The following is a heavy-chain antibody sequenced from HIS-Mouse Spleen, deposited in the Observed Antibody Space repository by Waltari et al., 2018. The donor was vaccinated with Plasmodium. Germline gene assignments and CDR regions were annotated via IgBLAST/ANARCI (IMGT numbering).Heavy chain of an antibody. J-gene: IGHJ1*01. Sequence: QVQLVQSGAEVKKPGASVKVSCKASGYTFTGYYMHWVRQAPGQGLEWMGWINPNSGGTNYAQKFQGRVNMTRDTSISTAYMELSRLRSDDTAVYYCARVLGYKAAAGTFVEYFQHWGQGTLVTVSS. D-gene: IGHD6-13*01. CDR1: GYTFTGYY. CDR2: INPNSGGT. V-gene: IGHV1-2*02. CDR3: ARVLGYKAAAGTFVEYFQH.